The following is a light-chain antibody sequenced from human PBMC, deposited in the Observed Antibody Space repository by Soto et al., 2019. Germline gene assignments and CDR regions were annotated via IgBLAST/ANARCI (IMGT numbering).Light chain of an antibody. V-gene: IGKV1-8*01. Sequence: AIRMTQSPSSFSASTGERVTITCRASQGISSYLAWYQQKPGKAPKLLMYAASTLQSGVPSRFSGSGSGTDFTLTISCLQSEDFATYYCQQYYSYPRTFGQGTKVEIQ. CDR1: QGISSY. CDR3: QQYYSYPRT. CDR2: AAS. J-gene: IGKJ1*01.